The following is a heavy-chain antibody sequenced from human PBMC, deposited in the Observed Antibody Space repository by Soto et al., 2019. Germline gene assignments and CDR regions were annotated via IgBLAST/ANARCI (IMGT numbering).Heavy chain of an antibody. J-gene: IGHJ6*02. CDR3: ARDKTGITIFGVVIEDYGMXV. CDR2: ISAYNGNT. V-gene: IGHV1-18*01. Sequence: ASVKVSCKASGYTFTSYGISWVRQAPGQGLEWMGWISAYNGNTNYAQKLQGRVTMTTDTSTSTAYMELRSLRSDDTAVYYCARDKTGITIFGVVIEDYGMXVWSQGTTVTVSS. CDR1: GYTFTSYG. D-gene: IGHD3-3*01.